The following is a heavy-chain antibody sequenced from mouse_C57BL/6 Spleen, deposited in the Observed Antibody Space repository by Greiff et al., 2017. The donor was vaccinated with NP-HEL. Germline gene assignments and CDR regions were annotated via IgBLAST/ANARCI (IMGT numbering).Heavy chain of an antibody. V-gene: IGHV3-6*01. J-gene: IGHJ1*03. CDR3: ARNRIRTGWYFDV. CDR2: ISYDGSN. Sequence: EVKLQESGPGLVKPSQSLSLTCSVTGYSITSGYYWNWIRQFPGNKLEWMGYISYDGSNNYNPSLKNRISITRDTSKNQFFLKLNSVTTEDTATYYCARNRIRTGWYFDVWGTGTTVTVSS. CDR1: GYSITSGYY.